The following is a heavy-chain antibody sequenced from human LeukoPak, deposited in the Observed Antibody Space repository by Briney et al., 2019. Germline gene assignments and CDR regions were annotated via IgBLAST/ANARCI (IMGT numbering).Heavy chain of an antibody. Sequence: GGSLRLSCAASGFTFSSYAMSWVRQAPGKGLEWVGRIKSKTDGGTTDYAAPVKGRFTISRDDSKNTLYLQMNSLKTEDTAVYYCTTESYQIWFGELFLDAFDIWGQGTMVTVSS. CDR3: TTESYQIWFGELFLDAFDI. CDR1: GFTFSSYA. CDR2: IKSKTDGGTT. J-gene: IGHJ3*02. V-gene: IGHV3-15*01. D-gene: IGHD3-10*01.